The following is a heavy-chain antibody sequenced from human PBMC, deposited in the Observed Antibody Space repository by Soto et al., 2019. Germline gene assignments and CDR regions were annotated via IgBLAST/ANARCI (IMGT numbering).Heavy chain of an antibody. CDR1: GGSFSGYY. Sequence: SETLSLTCAVYGGSFSGYYWSWIRQPPGKGLEWIGEINYSGNTNYNPSLKSRVTTSVDTSKNHFSLKLSSVTAADTAVYYCARERYYYDSSGYTRYFDYWGQGTLVTVS. CDR2: INYSGNT. D-gene: IGHD3-22*01. CDR3: ARERYYYDSSGYTRYFDY. J-gene: IGHJ4*02. V-gene: IGHV4-34*01.